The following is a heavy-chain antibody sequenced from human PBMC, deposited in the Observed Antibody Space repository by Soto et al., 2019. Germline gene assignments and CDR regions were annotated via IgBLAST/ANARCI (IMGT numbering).Heavy chain of an antibody. CDR3: ARYLYSTSPDV. D-gene: IGHD6-6*01. CDR2: IHYTGGT. CDR1: GDSISRSRYY. J-gene: IGHJ6*02. V-gene: IGHV4-39*01. Sequence: SETLSLTCTDSGDSISRSRYYWGWIRQPPGKGLEWIASIHYTGGTYYTPSPRSRVTISVDTSKTQFSLTVSSVTAADTAVYYCARYLYSTSPDVWGQGTSVTVSS.